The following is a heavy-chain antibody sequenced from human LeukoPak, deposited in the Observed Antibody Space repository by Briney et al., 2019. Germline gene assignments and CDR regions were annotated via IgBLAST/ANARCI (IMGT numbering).Heavy chain of an antibody. CDR3: AKDRTAGYDGLVDY. V-gene: IGHV3-30*18. D-gene: IGHD5-12*01. CDR1: GFTFSNYG. Sequence: PGRSLRLSCAASGFTFSNYGMHWVRQAPGKGLEWVAVILYDGSNKYYTDSVKGRFTISRDNSKNTLYLQMNSLRAEDTAVYYCAKDRTAGYDGLVDYWGQGTLVTVSS. J-gene: IGHJ4*02. CDR2: ILYDGSNK.